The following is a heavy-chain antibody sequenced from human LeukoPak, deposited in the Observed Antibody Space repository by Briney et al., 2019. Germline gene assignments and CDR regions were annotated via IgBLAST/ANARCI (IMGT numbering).Heavy chain of an antibody. D-gene: IGHD6-13*01. CDR1: GFTFSDYY. Sequence: KTGGSLRLSCAASGFTFSDYYMSWIRQAPGKGLEWVSYISSSGSTIYYADSVKGRFTISRDNAKNSLYLQMNSLRAEDTAVYYCSRGRSSSWYGAYYFDYWGQGTLVTVSS. J-gene: IGHJ4*02. CDR3: SRGRSSSWYGAYYFDY. V-gene: IGHV3-11*04. CDR2: ISSSGSTI.